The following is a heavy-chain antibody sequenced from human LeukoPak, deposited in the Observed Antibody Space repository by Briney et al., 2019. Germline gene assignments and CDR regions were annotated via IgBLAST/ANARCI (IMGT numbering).Heavy chain of an antibody. D-gene: IGHD4-23*01. Sequence: GGSLRLSCVASGFTFDDYAMHWARHAPGKGLEWVSGISWNSNNIGYADSVKGRFTISRDNAKNSLYLQMNSLRAEDTAVYYCARDYGGSSPFDYWGQGTLVTVSS. CDR3: ARDYGGSSPFDY. CDR2: ISWNSNNI. J-gene: IGHJ4*02. V-gene: IGHV3-9*01. CDR1: GFTFDDYA.